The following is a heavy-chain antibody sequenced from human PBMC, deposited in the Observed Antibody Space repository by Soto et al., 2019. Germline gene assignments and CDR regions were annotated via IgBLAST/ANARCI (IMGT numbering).Heavy chain of an antibody. CDR2: IYHSGST. CDR3: ARGETQQQRDY. J-gene: IGHJ4*02. D-gene: IGHD6-13*01. V-gene: IGHV4-4*02. Sequence: SETLSLTCAVSGDSISSDKWWSRIRQPPGKGLQWIGEIYHSGSTKYNPSLKSRVIISVDKSKNQFSLKLSSVTDADTAVYYCARGETQQQRDYWGQGTLVTVS. CDR1: GDSISSDKW.